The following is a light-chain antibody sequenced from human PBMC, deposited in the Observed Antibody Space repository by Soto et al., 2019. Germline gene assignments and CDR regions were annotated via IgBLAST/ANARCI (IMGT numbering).Light chain of an antibody. CDR1: QSVSSSSY. J-gene: IGKJ2*01. V-gene: IGKV3-20*01. CDR3: RQYGSSPSYT. CDR2: GAS. Sequence: EIVLTQSPGTLSLSPGERATLSCRASQSVSSSSYLAWYQQKPGQAPRLLIYGASGRATGIPDRFSGSGSATDFTLTISRLEPEDFAVYYCRQYGSSPSYTFGQGTKLESK.